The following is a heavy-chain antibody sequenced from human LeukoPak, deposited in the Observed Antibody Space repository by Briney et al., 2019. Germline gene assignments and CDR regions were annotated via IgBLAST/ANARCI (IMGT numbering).Heavy chain of an antibody. CDR1: GFTFSDYY. CDR3: ARTYDSSGSDAFDI. J-gene: IGHJ3*02. D-gene: IGHD3-22*01. CDR2: ISSSGSTI. V-gene: IGHV3-11*04. Sequence: PGGSLRLSCAASGFTFSDYYMSWTRQAPGRGLEWVSYISSSGSTIYYADSVKGRFTISRDNAKNSLYLQMNSLRAEDTAVYYCARTYDSSGSDAFDIWGQGTMVTVSS.